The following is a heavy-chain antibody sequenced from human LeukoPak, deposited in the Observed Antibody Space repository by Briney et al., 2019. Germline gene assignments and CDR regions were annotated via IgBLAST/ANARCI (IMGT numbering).Heavy chain of an antibody. V-gene: IGHV3-74*01. J-gene: IGHJ4*02. D-gene: IGHD2-8*02. CDR2: ISSDGTTT. CDR1: GFTFSNYW. CDR3: VCIPVGF. Sequence: GGSLRLSCATSGFTFSNYWMHWVRQAPGKGLVWVSRISSDGTTTNYADSVKGRFTISRDNAKNTLYLQMNSLGAEDTAIYFCVCIPVGFWGQGTLVTVSS.